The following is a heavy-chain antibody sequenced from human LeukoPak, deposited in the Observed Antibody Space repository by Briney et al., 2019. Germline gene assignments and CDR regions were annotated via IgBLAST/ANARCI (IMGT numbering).Heavy chain of an antibody. CDR1: GFTFSSYG. CDR2: ISYDGSNK. Sequence: PGGSLRLSCAASGFTFSSYGMHWARQAPGKGLEWVAVISYDGSNKYYADSVKGRFTISRDNSKNTLYLQMNRLRAEDTAVYYCANVYYDFWSGLKGNNYYYYGMDVWGQGTTVTVSS. D-gene: IGHD3-3*01. V-gene: IGHV3-30*18. CDR3: ANVYYDFWSGLKGNNYYYYGMDV. J-gene: IGHJ6*02.